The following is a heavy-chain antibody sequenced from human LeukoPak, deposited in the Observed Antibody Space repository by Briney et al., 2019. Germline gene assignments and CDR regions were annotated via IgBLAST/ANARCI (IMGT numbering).Heavy chain of an antibody. J-gene: IGHJ4*02. D-gene: IGHD1-26*01. CDR3: ARTARVGDNAGYFDY. CDR2: ISGSGSTI. Sequence: GGSLRLSCAASGFTFSDYYMSWIRQAPGKGLEWVSYISGSGSTIYYADSVKGRFTISRDNAKNSLYLQMNSLRAEDTAVYYCARTARVGDNAGYFDYWGQGTLVTVSS. V-gene: IGHV3-11*01. CDR1: GFTFSDYY.